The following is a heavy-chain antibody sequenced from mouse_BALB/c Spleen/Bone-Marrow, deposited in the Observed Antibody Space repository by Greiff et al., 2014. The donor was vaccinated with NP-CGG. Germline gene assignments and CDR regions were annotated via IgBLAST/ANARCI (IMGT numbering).Heavy chain of an antibody. CDR2: IRNKAYGYTT. Sequence: VQLKQSGGGLVQPGGSLRLSCTTSGFTFIDHYMSWVRQPPGKALEWLGFIRNKAYGYTTEYSASVKGRFTTSRDNSQSILYLQMNTLRAEDSATYYCARFPMDYWGQGTSVTVSS. J-gene: IGHJ4*01. CDR1: GFTFIDHY. V-gene: IGHV7-3*02. CDR3: ARFPMDY.